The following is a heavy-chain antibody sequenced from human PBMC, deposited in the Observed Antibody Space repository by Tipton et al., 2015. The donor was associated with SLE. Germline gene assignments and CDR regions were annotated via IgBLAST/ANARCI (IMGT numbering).Heavy chain of an antibody. CDR1: NGSISRSSYY. CDR3: AGRRTGYRDASDI. CDR2: IYYSGSTT. D-gene: IGHD5-12*01. J-gene: IGHJ3*02. Sequence: TLSLTCSVSNGSISRSSYYWGWIRQPPGKGLEWIASIYYSGSTTYYNPSLKSRVTISVDTSNNQFSLLLTSVSAPDTAVYYCAGRRTGYRDASDIWGQGTMVTVSS. V-gene: IGHV4-39*01.